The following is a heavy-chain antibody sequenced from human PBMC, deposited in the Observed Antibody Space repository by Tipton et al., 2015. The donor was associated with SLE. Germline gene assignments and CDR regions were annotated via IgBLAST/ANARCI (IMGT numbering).Heavy chain of an antibody. J-gene: IGHJ5*02. Sequence: QSGPEVKKPGSSVKVSYKASGGTFNSYAVSWVRQAPGQGLEWMGGINPIFRSDKYAQKFQGRVTITADESTTTVYMELTSPRSDDTAVYYCARDPGWEGSWGQGTLVIVSS. V-gene: IGHV1-69*01. CDR1: GGTFNSYA. CDR2: INPIFRSD. D-gene: IGHD1-26*01. CDR3: ARDPGWEGS.